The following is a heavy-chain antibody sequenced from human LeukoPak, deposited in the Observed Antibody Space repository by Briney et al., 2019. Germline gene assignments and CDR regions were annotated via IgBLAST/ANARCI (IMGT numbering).Heavy chain of an antibody. Sequence: PGGSLRLSCAASGFTFSDYYMSWIRQAPGKGLEWVSYISSSGSTKYYADSVKGRFTISRVNAKNSLYLQMNSLRPEDTAVYYCGRDPDYGDPYWGQGTLVTVSS. J-gene: IGHJ4*02. CDR3: GRDPDYGDPY. CDR1: GFTFSDYY. CDR2: ISSSGSTK. V-gene: IGHV3-11*01. D-gene: IGHD4/OR15-4a*01.